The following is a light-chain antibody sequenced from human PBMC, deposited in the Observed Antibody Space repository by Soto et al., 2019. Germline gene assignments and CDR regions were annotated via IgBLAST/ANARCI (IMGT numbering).Light chain of an antibody. J-gene: IGLJ3*02. Sequence: QSVLTQPPSGSAAPGPRVTISCSGNSSNVGDNFVSWYQQPPEAAPKLLIYDNHKRPSGIPDRFSGSKSGTSATLGITGLQTGDEADYYCATWDGSLSVVVFGGGSKLTVL. CDR2: DNH. V-gene: IGLV1-51*01. CDR1: SSNVGDNF. CDR3: ATWDGSLSVVV.